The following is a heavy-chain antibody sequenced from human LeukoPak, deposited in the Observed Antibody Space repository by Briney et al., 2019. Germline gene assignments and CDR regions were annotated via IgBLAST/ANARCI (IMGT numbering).Heavy chain of an antibody. J-gene: IGHJ4*02. Sequence: SETLSLTCVVSGASVSTNNWWTWVRQAPGKGLEWIGEVYHSGLTNYSPSLKSRVTMSIDKSKNIFSLNLTSVTAADTALYYCARGYCTGGNCYSFGYWGQGTLVTVSS. CDR1: GASVSTNNW. CDR3: ARGYCTGGNCYSFGY. D-gene: IGHD2-8*02. CDR2: VYHSGLT. V-gene: IGHV4/OR15-8*02.